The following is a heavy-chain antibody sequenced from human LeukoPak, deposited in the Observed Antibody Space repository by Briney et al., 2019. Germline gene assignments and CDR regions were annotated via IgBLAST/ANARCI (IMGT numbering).Heavy chain of an antibody. CDR1: GYSFTSYW. J-gene: IGHJ4*02. Sequence: GESLKISCKGSGYSFTSYWIGWVRQMPGKGLEWMGIIYPGDSDTRYSPSFQGQVTISADKSISTTYLQWSSLKASDTAMYYCARQALLYRDGYNSPSRMNDYWGQGTLVTVSS. CDR2: IYPGDSDT. D-gene: IGHD5-24*01. V-gene: IGHV5-51*01. CDR3: ARQALLYRDGYNSPSRMNDY.